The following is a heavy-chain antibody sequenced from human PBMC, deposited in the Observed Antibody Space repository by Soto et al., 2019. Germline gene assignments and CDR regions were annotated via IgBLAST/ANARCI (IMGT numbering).Heavy chain of an antibody. CDR3: ARVTVKGSGKQDAFDI. Sequence: SQTLSLTCGVSGYSIRSSNWWGWIRQPPGKGLEWIGYIYYSGSTYYNPSLKSRVTMSVDTSKNQFSLKLSSVTAVDTAVYYCARVTVKGSGKQDAFDIWGQGTMVTGS. CDR1: GYSIRSSNW. CDR2: IYYSGST. D-gene: IGHD3-10*01. V-gene: IGHV4-28*03. J-gene: IGHJ3*02.